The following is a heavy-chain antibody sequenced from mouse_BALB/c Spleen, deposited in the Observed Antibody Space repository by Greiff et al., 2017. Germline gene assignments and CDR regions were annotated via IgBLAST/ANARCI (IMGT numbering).Heavy chain of an antibody. CDR2: IDPANGNT. J-gene: IGHJ3*01. V-gene: IGHV14-3*02. CDR3: APNRPWFAY. CDR1: GFNIKDTY. D-gene: IGHD2-14*01. Sequence: EVQVVESGAELVKPGASVKLSCTASGFNIKDTYMHWVKQRPEQGLEWIGRIDPANGNTKYDPKFQGKATITADTSSNTAYLQLSSLTSEDTAVYYCAPNRPWFAYWGQGTLVTVSA.